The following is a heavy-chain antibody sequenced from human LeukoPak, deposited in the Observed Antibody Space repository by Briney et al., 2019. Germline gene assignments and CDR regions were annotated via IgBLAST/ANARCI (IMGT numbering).Heavy chain of an antibody. V-gene: IGHV6-1*01. CDR3: ARVVSYNWNDGVAVDRDYYMDV. CDR1: GDSVSSNSAA. CDR2: TYYRSKWYN. J-gene: IGHJ6*03. Sequence: SQTLSLTCAISGDSVSSNSAAWNWIRQSPSRGLEWLGRTYYRSKWYNDYAVSVKSRITINPDTSKNQFSLQLNSVTPEDTAVYYCARVVSYNWNDGVAVDRDYYMDVWGKGTTVTISS. D-gene: IGHD1-1*01.